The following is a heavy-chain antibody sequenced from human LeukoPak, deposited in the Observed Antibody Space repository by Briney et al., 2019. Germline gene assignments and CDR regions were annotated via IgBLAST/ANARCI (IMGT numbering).Heavy chain of an antibody. CDR2: IYHSGST. J-gene: IGHJ5*02. CDR1: GYSISSGYY. V-gene: IGHV4-38-2*01. Sequence: SETLPLTCAVSGYSISSGYYWGWIRQPPGKGLEWIGSIYHSGSTYYNPSLKSRVTISVDTSKNQFSLKLSSVTAADTAVYYWARWVSSSGKWFDPWGQGTLVTVSS. CDR3: ARWVSSSGKWFDP. D-gene: IGHD6-6*01.